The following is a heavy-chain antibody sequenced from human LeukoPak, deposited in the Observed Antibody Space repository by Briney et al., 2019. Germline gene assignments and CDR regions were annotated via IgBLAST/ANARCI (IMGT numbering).Heavy chain of an antibody. V-gene: IGHV4-59*08. CDR3: ARLGDSSSRLYYFDY. Sequence: SETLSLTCTVSGGSISSYYWSWIRQPPGKGLEWIGYFHYSGSTNYNPSLRSRVTISVDTSKNQFSLKLSSVTAADTAVYYCARLGDSSSRLYYFDYWGQGTLVTVSS. D-gene: IGHD6-6*01. CDR1: GGSISSYY. J-gene: IGHJ4*02. CDR2: FHYSGST.